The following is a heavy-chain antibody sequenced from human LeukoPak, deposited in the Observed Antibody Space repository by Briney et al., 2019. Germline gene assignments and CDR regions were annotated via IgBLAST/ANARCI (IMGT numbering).Heavy chain of an antibody. D-gene: IGHD6-6*01. CDR2: IYYSGSN. V-gene: IGHV4-30-4*01. CDR3: ARGSGAALYYYYGMDV. J-gene: IGHJ6*04. Sequence: SETLSLTCTVSGGTISSGDYYWSWIRQPPGKGLEWIGYIYYSGSNYYNPSLKSRLTISVDTSKNHFSLKLSSVTAADTAVYYCARGSGAALYYYYGMDVWGKGTTVTVSS. CDR1: GGTISSGDYY.